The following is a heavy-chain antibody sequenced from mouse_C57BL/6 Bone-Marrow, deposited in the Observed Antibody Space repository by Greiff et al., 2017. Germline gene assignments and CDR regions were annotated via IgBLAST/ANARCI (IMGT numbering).Heavy chain of an antibody. J-gene: IGHJ4*01. Sequence: VQLKESGPGLVQPSQSLSITCTVSGFSLTSYGVHWVRQSPGKGLEWLGVIWSGGSTDYNAAFISRLSISKDNSKSQVFFKMNSLQADDTAIYYCARNSLLWFRDAMDYWGQGTSVTVSS. D-gene: IGHD2-9*01. V-gene: IGHV2-2*01. CDR3: ARNSLLWFRDAMDY. CDR2: IWSGGST. CDR1: GFSLTSYG.